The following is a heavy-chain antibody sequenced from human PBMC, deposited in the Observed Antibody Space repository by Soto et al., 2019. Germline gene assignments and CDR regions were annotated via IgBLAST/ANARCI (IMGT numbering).Heavy chain of an antibody. D-gene: IGHD6-13*01. CDR1: GGSISSSSYY. J-gene: IGHJ5*02. V-gene: IGHV4-39*01. CDR3: ARQRQLVRLGDWFDP. Sequence: QLQLQESGPGLVKPSETLSLTCTVSGGSISSSSYYWGWIRQPPGKGLEWIGSIYYSGSTYYNPSLKSRVTISVDTSKNQFSLKLSSVTAADTAVYYCARQRQLVRLGDWFDPWGQGNLVTVSS. CDR2: IYYSGST.